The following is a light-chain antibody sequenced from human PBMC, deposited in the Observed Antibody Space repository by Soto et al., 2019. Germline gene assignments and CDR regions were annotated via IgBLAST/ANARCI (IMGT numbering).Light chain of an antibody. CDR3: RAYTSSSTPVV. V-gene: IGLV2-14*01. Sequence: QSVLTQPASVSGSPGQSITISCTGTSSGVGGYNYVSWYQQHPGKAPKLIIYDVTNRPSGVSNRFSGSKSGITASLTISGTQAEDEADYYCRAYTSSSTPVVFGGGTKLTVL. J-gene: IGLJ3*02. CDR1: SSGVGGYNY. CDR2: DVT.